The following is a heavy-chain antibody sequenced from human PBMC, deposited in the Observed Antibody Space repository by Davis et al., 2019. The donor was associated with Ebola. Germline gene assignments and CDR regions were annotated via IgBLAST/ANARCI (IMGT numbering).Heavy chain of an antibody. CDR3: ARGSMVRGVIISYGMDV. Sequence: SETLSLTCTVSGGSISSSSYYWGWIRQPPGKGLEWIGSIYYSGRTYYNPSLKSRVTMSVDTSKNQFSLKLSSVTAADTAVYYCARGSMVRGVIISYGMDVWGQGTTVTVSS. CDR2: IYYSGRT. CDR1: GGSISSSSYY. V-gene: IGHV4-39*07. J-gene: IGHJ6*02. D-gene: IGHD3-10*01.